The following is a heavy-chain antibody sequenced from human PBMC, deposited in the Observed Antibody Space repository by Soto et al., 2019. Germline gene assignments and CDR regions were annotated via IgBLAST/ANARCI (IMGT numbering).Heavy chain of an antibody. CDR1: GFTFSTYS. V-gene: IGHV3-21*01. Sequence: GXSLILSCAASGFTFSTYSMNCVRQAPFKGLYWVSSISSSSTYIYYADSVKGRFTISRDNAKNSLYLQMNSLRAEDTAVYYCARYDSSGYYWPYYYYGMDVWGQGTTVTVSS. D-gene: IGHD3-22*01. CDR2: ISSSSTYI. J-gene: IGHJ6*02. CDR3: ARYDSSGYYWPYYYYGMDV.